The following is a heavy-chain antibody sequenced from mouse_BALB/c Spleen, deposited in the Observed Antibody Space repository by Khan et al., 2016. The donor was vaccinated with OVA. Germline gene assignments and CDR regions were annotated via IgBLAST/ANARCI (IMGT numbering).Heavy chain of an antibody. J-gene: IGHJ4*01. CDR3: AREGLRGGAMDY. CDR2: IYPGDVST. V-gene: IGHV1S56*01. CDR1: GYTFTAYD. Sequence: QVQLQQPGPELVKPGASVKISCKASGYTFTAYDINWVRQRPGQGLEWIGRIYPGDVSTEYNEYFRGKATLTADKSSNTAYMQLSSLTSEKSAVYFCAREGLRGGAMDYWGQGTSVSVSS. D-gene: IGHD2-4*01.